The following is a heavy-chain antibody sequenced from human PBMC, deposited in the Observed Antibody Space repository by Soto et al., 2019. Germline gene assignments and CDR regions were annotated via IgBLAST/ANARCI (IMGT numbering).Heavy chain of an antibody. Sequence: SVKVSWNASGGTFSSYAISWVRQAPGQVLEWMGGIIPIFGTANYAQKFQGRVTITADEYKSTAYMELSSLRSEDTAVYYCAGADGSGRYSYTDYNLFDPWAQGTLVTVSS. CDR1: GGTFSSYA. CDR3: AGADGSGRYSYTDYNLFDP. D-gene: IGHD3-10*01. CDR2: IIPIFGTA. V-gene: IGHV1-69*13. J-gene: IGHJ5*02.